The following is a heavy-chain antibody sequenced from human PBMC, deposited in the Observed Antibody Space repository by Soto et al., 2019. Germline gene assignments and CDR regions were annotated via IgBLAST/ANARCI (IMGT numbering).Heavy chain of an antibody. CDR1: GGSISSGGYY. D-gene: IGHD2-2*01. J-gene: IGHJ6*02. CDR2: IYYSGST. CDR3: ARGGYCSSSDCYGMDV. Sequence: SETLSLTCTVSGGSISSGGYYWSWIRQHPGKGLEWIGYIYYSGSTYYNPSLKSRVTISVDTSKNQFSLKLSSVTAADTAVYYCARGGYCSSSDCYGMDVWGQGTTVTVSS. V-gene: IGHV4-31*03.